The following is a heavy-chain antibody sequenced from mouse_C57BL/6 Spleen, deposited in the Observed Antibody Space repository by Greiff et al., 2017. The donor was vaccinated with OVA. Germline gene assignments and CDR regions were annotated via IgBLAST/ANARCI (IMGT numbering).Heavy chain of an antibody. CDR3: ARYRDYDERDY. Sequence: VQLQQPGAELVRPGSSVKLSCKASGYTFTSYWMHWVKQRPIQGLEWIGNIDPSDSETHYNQKFKDKATLTVDKSSSTAYMQLSSQTSEDSAVDVCARYRDYDERDYWGQGTTLTVSS. CDR1: GYTFTSYW. D-gene: IGHD2-4*01. J-gene: IGHJ2*01. CDR2: IDPSDSET. V-gene: IGHV1-52*01.